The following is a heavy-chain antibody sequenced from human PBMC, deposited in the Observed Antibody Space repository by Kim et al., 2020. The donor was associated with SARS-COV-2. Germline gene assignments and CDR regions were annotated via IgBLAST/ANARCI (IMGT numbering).Heavy chain of an antibody. D-gene: IGHD3-10*01. CDR1: GFSLSTSGVG. J-gene: IGHJ6*02. Sequence: SGPTLVNPTQTLTLTCTFSGFSLSTSGVGVGWIRQPPGKALEWLALIYWDDDKRYSPSLKSRLTITKDTSKNQVVLTMTNMDPVDTATYYCAQTKKSQITMVRGDYYYYYGMDVWGQGTTVTVSS. V-gene: IGHV2-5*02. CDR2: IYWDDDK. CDR3: AQTKKSQITMVRGDYYYYYGMDV.